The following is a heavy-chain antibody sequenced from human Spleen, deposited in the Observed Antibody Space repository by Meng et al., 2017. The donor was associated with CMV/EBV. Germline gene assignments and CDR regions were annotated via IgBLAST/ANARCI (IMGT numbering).Heavy chain of an antibody. D-gene: IGHD2-2*02. Sequence: ASVQVSCKASGGTFSSYAISWVRQATGQGLEWMGWMNPNSGNTGYAQKFQGRVTMTRNTSISTAYMELSSLRSEDTAVYYCARMAGSTSCYTDACYYYYGMDVWGQGTTVTVSS. CDR3: ARMAGSTSCYTDACYYYYGMDV. V-gene: IGHV1-8*02. CDR2: MNPNSGNT. CDR1: GGTFSSYA. J-gene: IGHJ6*02.